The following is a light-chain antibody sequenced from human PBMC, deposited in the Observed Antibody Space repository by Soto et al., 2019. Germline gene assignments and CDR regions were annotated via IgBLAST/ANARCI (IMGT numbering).Light chain of an antibody. CDR2: DVS. Sequence: QSALTQPRSVSGSPGQSVTISCTGTSSDVVRYDYVSWYQLHPGKAPKLIIYDVSERPSGVPDRFSGSKFGNTASLTISGLQAEDEADYSCCSFAGSYTYVFGTGTKVTVL. V-gene: IGLV2-11*01. J-gene: IGLJ1*01. CDR3: CSFAGSYTYV. CDR1: SSDVVRYDY.